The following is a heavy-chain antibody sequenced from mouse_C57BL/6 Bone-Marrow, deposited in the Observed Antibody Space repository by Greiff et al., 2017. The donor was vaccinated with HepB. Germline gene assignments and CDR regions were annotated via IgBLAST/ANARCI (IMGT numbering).Heavy chain of an antibody. CDR2: IDPSDSET. CDR3: ARSNWWYFDV. CDR1: GYTFTSYW. V-gene: IGHV1-52*01. J-gene: IGHJ1*03. Sequence: QVQLQQPGVELVRPGSSVKLSCKASGYTFTSYWMHWVKQRPIQGLEWIGNIDPSDSETHYNQKFKDKATLTVDKSSSTAYMQLSSLTSEDSAVYYCARSNWWYFDVWGTGTTVTVSS. D-gene: IGHD4-1*01.